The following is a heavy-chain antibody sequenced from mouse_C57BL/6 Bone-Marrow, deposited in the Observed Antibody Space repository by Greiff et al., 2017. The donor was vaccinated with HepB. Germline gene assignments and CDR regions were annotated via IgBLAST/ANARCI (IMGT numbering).Heavy chain of an antibody. CDR1: GFSLTSYG. CDR2: IWSGGST. V-gene: IGHV2-2*01. Sequence: VMLVESGPGLVQPSQSLSITCTVSGFSLTSYGVHWVRQSPGKGLEWLGVIWSGGSTDYNAAFISRLSISKDNSKSQVFFKMNSLQADDTAIYYCARWAWFAYWGQGTLVTVSA. CDR3: ARWAWFAY. J-gene: IGHJ3*01.